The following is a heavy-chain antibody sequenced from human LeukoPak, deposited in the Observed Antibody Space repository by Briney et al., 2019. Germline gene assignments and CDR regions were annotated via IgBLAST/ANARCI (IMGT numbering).Heavy chain of an antibody. CDR2: ISYDGSNK. V-gene: IGHV3-30*03. CDR3: ARNFDY. Sequence: GGSLRLSCAASGFTFSSYGMHWVRQAPGKGLEWVAVISYDGSNKYYADSVKGRFTISRDNSKNTLYLQMNSLRAEDTAVYYCARNFDYWGQGTLVTVSS. CDR1: GFTFSSYG. J-gene: IGHJ4*02.